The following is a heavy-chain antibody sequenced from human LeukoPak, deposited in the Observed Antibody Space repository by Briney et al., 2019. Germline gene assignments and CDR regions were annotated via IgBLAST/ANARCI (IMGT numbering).Heavy chain of an antibody. Sequence: ASVRVSCKASGYNFIAYFMHWVRQAPGQGLEWMGWFNPNSGGTYYSHNFQGRVTMTRDTSITTAYLDLSSLRSDDTAVYYCARDVDYSGYVVLWGQGTLVTVSS. V-gene: IGHV1-2*02. CDR3: ARDVDYSGYVVL. D-gene: IGHD5-12*01. CDR2: FNPNSGGT. J-gene: IGHJ4*02. CDR1: GYNFIAYF.